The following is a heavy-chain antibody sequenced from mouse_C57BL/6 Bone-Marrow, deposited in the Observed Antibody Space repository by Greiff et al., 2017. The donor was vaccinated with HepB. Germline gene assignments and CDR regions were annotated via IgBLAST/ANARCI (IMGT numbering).Heavy chain of an antibody. CDR3: ARLEEFAY. J-gene: IGHJ3*01. CDR2: IWSGGST. V-gene: IGHV2-2*01. Sequence: VKLKQSGPGLVQPSQSLSITCTVSGFSLTSYGVHWVRQSPGKGLEWLGVIWSGGSTDYNAAFISRLSISKDNSKSQVFFKMNSLQADDTAIYYCARLEEFAYWGQGTLVTVSA. CDR1: GFSLTSYG.